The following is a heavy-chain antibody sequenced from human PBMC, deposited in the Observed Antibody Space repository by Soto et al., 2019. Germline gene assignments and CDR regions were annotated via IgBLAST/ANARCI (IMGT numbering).Heavy chain of an antibody. CDR1: GGTFSSYA. Sequence: QVQLVQSGAQVKKPGSSVKVSCKASGGTFSSYAISWVRQAPGQGREGVGGIIPIFGTANYAQKFQGRVTITADESTSTADMELSRLRYEDTAVYYCAREGPPVTGTYVGDYGGQGTLVTVSS. J-gene: IGHJ4*02. CDR3: AREGPPVTGTYVGDY. D-gene: IGHD1-20*01. V-gene: IGHV1-69*01. CDR2: IIPIFGTA.